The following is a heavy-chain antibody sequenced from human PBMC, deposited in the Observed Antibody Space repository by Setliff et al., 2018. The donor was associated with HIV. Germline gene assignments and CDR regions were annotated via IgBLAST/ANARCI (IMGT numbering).Heavy chain of an antibody. V-gene: IGHV4-38-2*02. CDR2: IYHSGST. J-gene: IGHJ5*02. CDR3: ARDAPTVYANGWFDP. CDR1: GYSISSDYY. Sequence: SETLSLTCTVSGYSISSDYYWGWIRQPPGKGLEWIGNIYHSGSTYYNPSLRSRVTISVDTSKNQFSLKLSSVTAADTAVYYCARDAPTVYANGWFDPWGQGTLVTVSS. D-gene: IGHD2-8*01.